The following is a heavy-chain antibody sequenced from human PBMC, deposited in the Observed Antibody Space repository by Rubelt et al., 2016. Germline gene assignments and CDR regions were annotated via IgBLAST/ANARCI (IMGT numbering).Heavy chain of an antibody. Sequence: GKGLEWVSSISSSSSYIYYADSVKGRFTISRDNAKNSVYLQMNSLRAEDTAMYYCARGRDDDYCSDYWGQGTLVTVSS. J-gene: IGHJ4*02. D-gene: IGHD4-17*01. CDR3: ARGRDDDYCSDY. CDR2: ISSSSSYI. V-gene: IGHV3-21*01.